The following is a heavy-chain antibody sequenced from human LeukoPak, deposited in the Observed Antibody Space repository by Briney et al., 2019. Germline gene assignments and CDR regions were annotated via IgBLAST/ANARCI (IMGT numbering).Heavy chain of an antibody. V-gene: IGHV1-8*03. CDR3: ARVGSDVSAFDI. Sequence: ASVKVSCKASGYTFTSYDINWVRQATGQGLEWMGWMNPNSGNTGYAQKFQGRVTITRNTSISTAYMEPSSLRSEDTAVYYCARVGSDVSAFDIWGQGTMVTVSS. CDR2: MNPNSGNT. D-gene: IGHD3-16*01. J-gene: IGHJ3*02. CDR1: GYTFTSYD.